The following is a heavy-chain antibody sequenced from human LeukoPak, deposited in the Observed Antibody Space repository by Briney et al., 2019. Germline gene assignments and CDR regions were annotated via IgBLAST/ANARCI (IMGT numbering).Heavy chain of an antibody. V-gene: IGHV5-51*01. Sequence: GESLKISCKGSGYSYTSYWNGWVRQMPGKGLDWMGIIYPGDSDTRYSPSFQGQVTISADKSISTAYLQWSSLKASDTAMYYCAREGSPAHYYDSSSAFDYWGQGTLVTVSP. CDR2: IYPGDSDT. D-gene: IGHD3-22*01. J-gene: IGHJ4*02. CDR1: GYSYTSYW. CDR3: AREGSPAHYYDSSSAFDY.